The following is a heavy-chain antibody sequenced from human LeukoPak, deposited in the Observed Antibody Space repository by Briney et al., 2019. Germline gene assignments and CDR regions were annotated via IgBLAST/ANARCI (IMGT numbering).Heavy chain of an antibody. V-gene: IGHV4-30-4*08. D-gene: IGHD5-24*01. J-gene: IGHJ3*02. CDR2: IYYSGST. CDR1: GGSISSSSYY. Sequence: SETLSLTCTVSGGSISSSSYYWSWIRQPPGKGLEWIGYIYYSGSTYYNPSLKSRVTISVDTSKNQFSLKLSSVTAADTAVYYCASAREDAFDIWGQGTMVTVSS. CDR3: ASAREDAFDI.